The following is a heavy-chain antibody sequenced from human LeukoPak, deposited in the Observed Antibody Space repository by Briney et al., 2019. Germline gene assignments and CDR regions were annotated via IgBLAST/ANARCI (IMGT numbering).Heavy chain of an antibody. D-gene: IGHD3-3*01. CDR2: IQYDGGNQ. Sequence: GGSLRLSCAASRFTFSTYGMHWVRQAPGKGLEWVAYIQYDGGNQQYADSVKGRFSISRDSSKNILYLQMNSLRAEDTAVYYCARDRFLGLDYWGQGTLVTVSS. CDR1: RFTFSTYG. V-gene: IGHV3-30*02. CDR3: ARDRFLGLDY. J-gene: IGHJ4*02.